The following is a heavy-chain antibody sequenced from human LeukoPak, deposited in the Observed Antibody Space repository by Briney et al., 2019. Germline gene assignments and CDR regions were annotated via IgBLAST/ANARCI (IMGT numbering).Heavy chain of an antibody. Sequence: PSETLSLTCTFSTGSSSISSYYWGWIRQPPGQGLEWIGSIFYSGSTYYNPSLKSRVTISVDTSKHQFSLKLRSVTAADTAVYYCAAYYSDRNVFDYWGQGTLVTVSS. CDR1: TGSSSISSYY. CDR2: IFYSGST. CDR3: AAYYSDRNVFDY. J-gene: IGHJ4*02. V-gene: IGHV4-39*01. D-gene: IGHD3-10*02.